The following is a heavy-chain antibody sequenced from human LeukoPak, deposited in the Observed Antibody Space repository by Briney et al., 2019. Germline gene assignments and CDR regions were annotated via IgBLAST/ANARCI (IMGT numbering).Heavy chain of an antibody. V-gene: IGHV3-23*01. Sequence: PGGSLRLSCAASGFTVSSNYMNWVRQAPGKGLEWVSAISHSDVYTYYADSVKGRFTISRDNSKNTLYLQLNSLRAEDTAVYYCAKGPNSGWHFSDSWGQGTLVTVSS. J-gene: IGHJ5*01. CDR3: AKGPNSGWHFSDS. CDR1: GFTVSSNY. CDR2: ISHSDVYT. D-gene: IGHD6-19*01.